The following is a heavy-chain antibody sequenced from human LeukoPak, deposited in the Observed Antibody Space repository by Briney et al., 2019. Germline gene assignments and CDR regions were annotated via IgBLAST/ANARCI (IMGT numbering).Heavy chain of an antibody. V-gene: IGHV4-59*01. CDR3: ARGALRRGYSYGSGFDY. CDR1: GGSISSYY. J-gene: IGHJ4*02. CDR2: IYYSGST. D-gene: IGHD5-18*01. Sequence: SETLSLTCTVSGGSISSYYWSWIRQPPGKGLEWIGYIYYSGSTNYNPSLKSRVTISVDTSKNQFSLKLSSVTAADTAVYYCARGALRRGYSYGSGFDYWGQGTLVTVSS.